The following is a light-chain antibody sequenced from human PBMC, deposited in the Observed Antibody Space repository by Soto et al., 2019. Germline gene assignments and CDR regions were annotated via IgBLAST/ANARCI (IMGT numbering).Light chain of an antibody. V-gene: IGKV3-20*01. Sequence: EIVLTQSPCTLSLSPGERATLSCRASQSVSSSYLAWYQQRPGQAPRLLVYGASGRATGIPDRFSGSGAGTDFTLTISRLEPEDFAVYYCQQYGSLITFGQGTRLEI. J-gene: IGKJ5*01. CDR3: QQYGSLIT. CDR2: GAS. CDR1: QSVSSSY.